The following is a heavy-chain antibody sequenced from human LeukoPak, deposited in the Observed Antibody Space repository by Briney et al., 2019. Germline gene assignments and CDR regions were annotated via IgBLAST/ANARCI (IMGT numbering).Heavy chain of an antibody. CDR2: IYYSGSP. D-gene: IGHD1-20*01. CDR3: AGADKWNDVLDY. CDR1: GGSISSYY. Sequence: SETLSLTCTISGGSISSYYWSWIRQPPGKGLEWIGYIYYSGSPNYNPSLKSRVTISVDTSKNQFSLKLTSVTAADTAVCYCAGADKWNDVLDYWGQGTLVTVSS. V-gene: IGHV4-59*13. J-gene: IGHJ4*02.